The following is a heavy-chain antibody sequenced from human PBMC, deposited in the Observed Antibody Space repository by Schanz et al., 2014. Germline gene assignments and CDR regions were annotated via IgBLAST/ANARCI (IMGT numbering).Heavy chain of an antibody. Sequence: QVQLVQSGAEVKKPGASVKVSCKASGYTFTSYGINWVRQAPGQGLEWMGWISAYNGNTNYAQKLQGRVTMTTDTSTSTAYMELRSLRSDDTAVYYCARGGYSSGWYDRIIAHFDYWGQGTRVTVSS. CDR2: ISAYNGNT. D-gene: IGHD6-19*01. V-gene: IGHV1-18*01. CDR1: GYTFTSYG. CDR3: ARGGYSSGWYDRIIAHFDY. J-gene: IGHJ4*02.